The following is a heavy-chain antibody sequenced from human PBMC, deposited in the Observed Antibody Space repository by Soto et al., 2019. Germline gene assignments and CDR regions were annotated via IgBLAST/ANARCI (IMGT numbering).Heavy chain of an antibody. CDR2: TSIYNGHT. CDR1: GYTFTSSG. D-gene: IGHD4-17*01. Sequence: XSVEVSCKGSGYTFTSSGIRWVRQAPGQGLEWMGWTSIYNGHTEYSPKFLGRVVMTTDTSADTAYLELKSLRPDDAALYYCARWDDSGASDQYHFDKWGQGTLVTVSS. CDR3: ARWDDSGASDQYHFDK. J-gene: IGHJ4*02. V-gene: IGHV1-18*01.